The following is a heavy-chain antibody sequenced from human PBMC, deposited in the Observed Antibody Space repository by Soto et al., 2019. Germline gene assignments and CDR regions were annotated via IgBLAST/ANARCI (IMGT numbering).Heavy chain of an antibody. CDR3: ARCYCSGGSCFTCWHFDL. CDR1: GYSFDTFG. J-gene: IGHJ2*01. CDR2: ISIEKGDT. D-gene: IGHD2-15*01. Sequence: QVQVVQSGAEVKKPGASVKVACKASGYSFDTFGMSWVRQAPGQGLEWMGWISIEKGDTNSAQKLQDRVTMTTATSTSTAYMELSSLTSDDTAVYYCARCYCSGGSCFTCWHFDLWGRGTLVTVSP. V-gene: IGHV1-18*01.